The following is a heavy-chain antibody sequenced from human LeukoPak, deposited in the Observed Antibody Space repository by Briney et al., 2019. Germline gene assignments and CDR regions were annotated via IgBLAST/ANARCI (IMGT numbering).Heavy chain of an antibody. D-gene: IGHD4-17*01. CDR1: GFTFTHYA. Sequence: GGSLRLSCAASGFTFTHYAMTWVRQAPGKGLEWVSDISGYSDYTYYADSVKGRFTISRDNSKSTLYLQMNSLRADDTALYYCARGGFGTVTDYWGQRTLVTVSS. J-gene: IGHJ4*02. V-gene: IGHV3-23*01. CDR2: ISGYSDYT. CDR3: ARGGFGTVTDY.